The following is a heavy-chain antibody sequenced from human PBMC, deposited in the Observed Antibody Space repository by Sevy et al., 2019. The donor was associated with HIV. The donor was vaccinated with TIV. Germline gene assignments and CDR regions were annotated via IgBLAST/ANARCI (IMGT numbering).Heavy chain of an antibody. CDR3: AGGLKREGRGVATSRGYYYYMDV. Sequence: SETLSLTCAVYGGSFSGYYWSWIRQPPGKGLEWIGEINHSGSTNYNPSLKSRVTISVDTCKNQFSLKLRSVTAADTAVYYCAGGLKREGRGVATSRGYYYYMDVWGKGTTVTVSS. J-gene: IGHJ6*03. CDR2: INHSGST. V-gene: IGHV4-34*01. D-gene: IGHD5-12*01. CDR1: GGSFSGYY.